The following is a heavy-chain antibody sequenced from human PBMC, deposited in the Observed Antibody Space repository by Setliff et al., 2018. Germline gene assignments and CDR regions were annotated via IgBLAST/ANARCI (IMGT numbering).Heavy chain of an antibody. CDR1: GGTFDNYG. V-gene: IGHV1-69*13. CDR3: ARGHYHYHSVLYGGEFYYYYMDV. D-gene: IGHD3-10*01. Sequence: SVKVSCKASGGTFDNYGISWVRHAPGQGLEWMGGIIPIFGTRNYAQKFQDRVTIAADESTSSAYMELSSLRSEDTAVYYCARGHYHYHSVLYGGEFYYYYMDVWGPGTTVTVSS. J-gene: IGHJ6*02. CDR2: IIPIFGTR.